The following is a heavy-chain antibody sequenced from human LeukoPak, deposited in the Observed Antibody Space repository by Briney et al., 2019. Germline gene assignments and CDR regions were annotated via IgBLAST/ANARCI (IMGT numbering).Heavy chain of an antibody. J-gene: IGHJ4*02. CDR2: INHSGST. V-gene: IGHV4-34*01. Sequence: PSETLSLTCAVYGGSFSGYYWSWIRQPPGKGLEWIGEINHSGSTNYNPSLKSRVTISVDTSKNQFSLKLSSVTAADTAVHYCAICGSRCDYWGQGTLVTVSS. CDR1: GGSFSGYY. D-gene: IGHD1-26*01. CDR3: AICGSRCDY.